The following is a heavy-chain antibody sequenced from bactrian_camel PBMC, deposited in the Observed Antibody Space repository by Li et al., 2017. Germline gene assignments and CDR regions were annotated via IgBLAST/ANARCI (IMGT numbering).Heavy chain of an antibody. CDR3: AAVPRYYCTDTFTPGRVSY. D-gene: IGHD3*01. Sequence: HVQLVESGGGSVQAGGSLRLSCTGHGFTFDDSDMGWYRQGPGNECDLVSTISGDGSTYYTDSVKGRFSISRDDDKNTVYLQMNRLKLEDTAMYYCAAVPRYYCTDTFTPGRVSYWGQGTQVTVS. CDR2: TISGDGST. J-gene: IGHJ4*01. V-gene: IGHV3S63*01. CDR1: GFTFDDSD.